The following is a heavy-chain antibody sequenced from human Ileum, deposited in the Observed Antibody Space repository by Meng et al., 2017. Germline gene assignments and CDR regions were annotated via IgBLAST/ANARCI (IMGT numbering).Heavy chain of an antibody. CDR2: ISGSGGST. CDR1: GFTFSNYA. Sequence: GESLKISCAASGFTFSNYAMSWVRQAPGKGLEWVSCISGSGGSTYYADSVKGRFTISRDNSKNTLYLQMKSLRGEDTAVYYCTKDRGIAAAVRGMDVGARGPS. J-gene: IGHJ6*02. CDR3: TKDRGIAAAVRGMDV. D-gene: IGHD6-13*01. V-gene: IGHV3-23*01.